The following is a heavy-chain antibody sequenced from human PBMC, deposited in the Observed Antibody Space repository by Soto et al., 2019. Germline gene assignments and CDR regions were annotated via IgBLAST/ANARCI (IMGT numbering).Heavy chain of an antibody. CDR2: MNPNSGNT. Sequence: ASVKVSCKASEYTFTSYDINWVRQATGQGLEWMGWMNPNSGNTGYAQKFQGRVTMTRDTSITTAYMELNSLTSDDTAIYYCTRGSFCGADCYRLKYHFDFSGQGSLVTVSS. D-gene: IGHD2-21*02. CDR1: EYTFTSYD. CDR3: TRGSFCGADCYRLKYHFDF. V-gene: IGHV1-8*01. J-gene: IGHJ4*02.